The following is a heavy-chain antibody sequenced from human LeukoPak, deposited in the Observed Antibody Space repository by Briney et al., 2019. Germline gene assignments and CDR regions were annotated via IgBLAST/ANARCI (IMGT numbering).Heavy chain of an antibody. CDR1: GFTFSTYT. D-gene: IGHD3-10*01. CDR3: AKDRIYADGLWDFDY. Sequence: GGSLRLSCIASGFTFSTYTMSWVRQAPGEGLKWVSGILVNGGTYYADSVKGRFTISRDNSKNTLYLQMNSLRADDTAVCYCAKDRIYADGLWDFDYWGQGTLVTVSS. CDR2: ILVNGGT. J-gene: IGHJ4*02. V-gene: IGHV3-23*01.